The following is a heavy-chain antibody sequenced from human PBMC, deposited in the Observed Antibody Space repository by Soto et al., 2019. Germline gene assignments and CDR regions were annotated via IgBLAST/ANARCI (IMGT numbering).Heavy chain of an antibody. CDR1: GFTFSNHY. Sequence: GGSLRLSCAASGFTFSNHYMEWVRQAPGKGLEWVGRIRCKTNSYTTEYAASVKGRFTISRNDSKNSLSLQMNSLKTEDTAVYYCAKGFFQGSYYSPDAFDIWGQGTMVTVSS. V-gene: IGHV3-72*01. CDR2: IRCKTNSYTT. CDR3: AKGFFQGSYYSPDAFDI. J-gene: IGHJ3*02. D-gene: IGHD3-10*01.